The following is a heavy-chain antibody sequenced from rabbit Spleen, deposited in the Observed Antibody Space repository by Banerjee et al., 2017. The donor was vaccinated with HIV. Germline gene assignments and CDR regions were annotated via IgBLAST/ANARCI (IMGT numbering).Heavy chain of an antibody. D-gene: IGHD2-1*01. CDR1: GFSFSNKDV. CDR3: ARDLYGVIGWNFGL. CDR2: INAFTGKV. J-gene: IGHJ4*01. Sequence: QEQLVESGGGLVRPEGSLKLSCTASGFSFSNKDVMCWVRQAPGKGLQWIACINAFTGKVVDATWAKGRFTFSKTSSTTLTLQMSSLTAADTASYFCARDLYGVIGWNFGLWGPGPLVTVS. V-gene: IGHV1S45*01.